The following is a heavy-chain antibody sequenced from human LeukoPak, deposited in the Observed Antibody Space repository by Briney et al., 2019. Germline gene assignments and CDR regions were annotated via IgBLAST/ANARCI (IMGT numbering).Heavy chain of an antibody. CDR3: ARSYSYGFFDY. CDR2: IYYSGGI. D-gene: IGHD5-18*01. V-gene: IGHV4-28*05. Sequence: SETLSLTCSVSGYSISTSNYWAWIRPPPGRGLEWIGHIYYSGGIYYNPSLKSRVTMSVDTSRNQFSLKLSSVTAADTAVYYCARSYSYGFFDYWGQGTLVTVSS. J-gene: IGHJ4*02. CDR1: GYSISTSNY.